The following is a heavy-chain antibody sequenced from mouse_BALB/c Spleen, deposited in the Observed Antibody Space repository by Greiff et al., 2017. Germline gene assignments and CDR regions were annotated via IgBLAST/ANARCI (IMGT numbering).Heavy chain of an antibody. Sequence: EVQLQQSGTVLARPGASVKMSCKASGYSFTSYWMHWVKQRPGQGLEWIGAIYPGNSDTSYNQKFKGKAKLTAVTSASTAYMELSSLTNEDSAVYYCTRGGKGYWYFDVWGAGTTVTVSS. CDR1: GYSFTSYW. D-gene: IGHD1-3*01. CDR3: TRGGKGYWYFDV. CDR2: IYPGNSDT. V-gene: IGHV1-5*01. J-gene: IGHJ1*01.